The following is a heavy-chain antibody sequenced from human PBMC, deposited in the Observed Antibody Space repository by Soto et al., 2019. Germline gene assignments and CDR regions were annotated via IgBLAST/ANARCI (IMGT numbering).Heavy chain of an antibody. CDR1: GGSISSGGYS. Sequence: QLQLQESGSGLVKPSQTLSLTCAVSGGSISSGGYSWSWIRQPPGKGLEWIGYIYHSGSTYYNPSLTSRVTISVDRSKNQFSLKLSSVTAADTAVYYCAREDRGYCSGGSCYSNGMDVWGQGTTVTVSS. J-gene: IGHJ6*02. V-gene: IGHV4-30-2*01. CDR3: AREDRGYCSGGSCYSNGMDV. CDR2: IYHSGST. D-gene: IGHD2-15*01.